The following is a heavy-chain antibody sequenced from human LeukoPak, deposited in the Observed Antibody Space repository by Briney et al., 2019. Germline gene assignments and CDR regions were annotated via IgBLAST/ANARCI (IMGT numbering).Heavy chain of an antibody. CDR3: ARRTVDCSSTSCTYYFDY. CDR2: IYPGDSDT. V-gene: IGHV5-51*01. J-gene: IGHJ4*02. CDR1: GYSFTSYW. D-gene: IGHD2-2*01. Sequence: GESLQISCKGSGYSFTSYWIGWVRQMPGKGLEWMGIIYPGDSDTRYSPSFQGQVTISADKSISTAYLQWSSLKASDTAMYYCARRTVDCSSTSCTYYFDYWGQGTLVTVSS.